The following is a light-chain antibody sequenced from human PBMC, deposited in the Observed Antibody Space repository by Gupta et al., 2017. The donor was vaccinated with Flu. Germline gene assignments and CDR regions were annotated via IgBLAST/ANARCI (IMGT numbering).Light chain of an antibody. CDR3: QQSNSTPIT. CDR2: AAS. Sequence: DIQMTQSPSSVSASVGDRVTITCRASQSISLYLNWYQQKPGKAPKILISAASNSQIRFTSSVSSSGSATDFTLTISSLPHEDFATYYCQQSNSTPITFGQGTRLEIK. CDR1: QSISLY. V-gene: IGKV1-39*01. J-gene: IGKJ5*01.